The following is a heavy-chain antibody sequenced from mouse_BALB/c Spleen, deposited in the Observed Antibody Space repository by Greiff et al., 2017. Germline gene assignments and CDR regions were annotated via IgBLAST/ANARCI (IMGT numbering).Heavy chain of an antibody. J-gene: IGHJ1*01. Sequence: VQLKESGPELVKPGASVKIPCKASGYTFTDYNMDWVKQSHGKSLEWIGDINPNNGGTIYNQKFKGKATLTVDKSSSTAYMELRSLTSEDTAVYYCARGTGEDWYFDVWGAGTTVTVSS. CDR1: GYTFTDYN. D-gene: IGHD4-1*01. CDR2: INPNNGGT. V-gene: IGHV1-18*01. CDR3: ARGTGEDWYFDV.